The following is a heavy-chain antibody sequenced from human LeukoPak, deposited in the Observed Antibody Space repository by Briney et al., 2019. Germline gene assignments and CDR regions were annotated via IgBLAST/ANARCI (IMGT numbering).Heavy chain of an antibody. Sequence: ASVKVSCKASGYTFTSYYMHWVRQAPGQGLEWMGIINPSGGSTSYAQKFQGRVTMTRDTSTSTVYMELSSLRSEDTAVYYCARDRRYYGSGSYSDYYYMDVWGKGTTVTISS. CDR3: ARDRRYYGSGSYSDYYYMDV. D-gene: IGHD3-10*01. CDR2: INPSGGST. J-gene: IGHJ6*03. V-gene: IGHV1-46*01. CDR1: GYTFTSYY.